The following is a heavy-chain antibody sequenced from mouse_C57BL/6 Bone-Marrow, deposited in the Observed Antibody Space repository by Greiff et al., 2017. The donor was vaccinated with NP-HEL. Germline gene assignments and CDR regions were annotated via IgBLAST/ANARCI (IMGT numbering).Heavy chain of an antibody. CDR2: ISSGGSYT. CDR1: GFTFSSYG. Sequence: EVQGVESGGDLVKPGGSLKLSCAASGFTFSSYGMSWVRQTPDKRLEWVATISSGGSYTYYPDSVKGRFTISRDKAKNTLYLQMSSLKSEDTAMYYCARILDFDYWGQGTTLTVSS. J-gene: IGHJ2*01. CDR3: ARILDFDY. D-gene: IGHD4-1*01. V-gene: IGHV5-6*01.